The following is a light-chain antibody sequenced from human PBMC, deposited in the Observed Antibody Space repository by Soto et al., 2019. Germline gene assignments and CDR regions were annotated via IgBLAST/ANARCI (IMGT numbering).Light chain of an antibody. J-gene: IGLJ1*01. V-gene: IGLV2-14*01. CDR3: SSYTSCSTLVV. Sequence: QSALTQPASVSGSPGQSITISCTGTSSDVGDYNYVSWYQQHPGKAPKLMIYDVSNRPSGVSNRFSGSKSGNTASLTISGLQAEDEADYYCSSYTSCSTLVVFGTGTKVTVL. CDR2: DVS. CDR1: SSDVGDYNY.